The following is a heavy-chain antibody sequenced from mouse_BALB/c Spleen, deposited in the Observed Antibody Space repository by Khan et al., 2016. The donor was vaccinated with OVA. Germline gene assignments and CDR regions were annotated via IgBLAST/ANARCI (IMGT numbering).Heavy chain of an antibody. D-gene: IGHD1-2*01. CDR2: ISPGSGDT. CDR3: ARRNYFGYTFAY. J-gene: IGHJ3*01. V-gene: IGHV1-77*01. CDR1: GYTFTDFY. Sequence: QVQLQQSGTELARPGASVNLSCKASGYTFTDFYINWVKQRSGQGLEWIGEISPGSGDTYYNEKFKGKATLTADKSSSTAYMQLSSLTSKASAVYFCARRNYFGYTFAYWGQGTLVTVSA.